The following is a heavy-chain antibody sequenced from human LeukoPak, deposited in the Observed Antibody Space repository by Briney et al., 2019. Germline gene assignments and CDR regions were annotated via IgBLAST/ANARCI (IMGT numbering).Heavy chain of an antibody. CDR2: INPENGAT. V-gene: IGHV1-2*02. CDR3: GRDGSLPGSHNWFDL. J-gene: IGHJ5*02. D-gene: IGHD2-21*01. Sequence: ASVKVSCKASGYSFTGYYMHWVRQAPGQGLEGMGWINPENGATRWPQKFQGRVTMTMDASISTAYMEVSSLRSDDTAVYYCGRDGSLPGSHNWFDLSGQGTLVTVSS. CDR1: GYSFTGYY.